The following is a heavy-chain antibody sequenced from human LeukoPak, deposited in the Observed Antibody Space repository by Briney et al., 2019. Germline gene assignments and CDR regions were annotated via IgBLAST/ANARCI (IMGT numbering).Heavy chain of an antibody. V-gene: IGHV3-30*18. CDR3: AKNTAMATGFDY. CDR1: GFTFSSYG. CDR2: ISYDGSNK. Sequence: RSLRLSCAASGFTFSSYGMHWVRQAPGKGLEWVAVISYDGSNKYYADSVKGRFTISRDNSKNTLYLQMNSLRAEDTAVYYCAKNTAMATGFDYWGQGTLVTVSS. D-gene: IGHD5-18*01. J-gene: IGHJ4*02.